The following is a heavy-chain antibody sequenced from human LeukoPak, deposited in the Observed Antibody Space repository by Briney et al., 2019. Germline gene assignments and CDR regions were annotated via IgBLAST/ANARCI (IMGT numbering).Heavy chain of an antibody. D-gene: IGHD3-10*01. CDR3: ATASAFADAFDI. J-gene: IGHJ3*02. V-gene: IGHV1-24*01. CDR2: FDPEDGET. Sequence: ASVKVSCKVSGYTLTELSMHWVRQAPGKGLEWMGGFDPEDGETIYAQKFQGRVTMTEDTSTDTAYMGLSSLRSEDTAVYYCATASAFADAFDIWGQGTMVTVSS. CDR1: GYTLTELS.